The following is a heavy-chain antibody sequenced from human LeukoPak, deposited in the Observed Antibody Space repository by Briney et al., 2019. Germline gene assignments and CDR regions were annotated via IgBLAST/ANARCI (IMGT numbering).Heavy chain of an antibody. CDR2: IYYSGIT. J-gene: IGHJ4*02. Sequence: TSETLSLTCTVSGGSISTYYWSWIRQPPGKGLEWIGYIYYSGITNCNPSPQSRVTISVATSKNQFSLKLSSVTAADTAMYYCAREGDYSNFDYWGQGTLVTVSS. CDR3: AREGDYSNFDY. D-gene: IGHD4-17*01. CDR1: GGSISTYY. V-gene: IGHV4-59*01.